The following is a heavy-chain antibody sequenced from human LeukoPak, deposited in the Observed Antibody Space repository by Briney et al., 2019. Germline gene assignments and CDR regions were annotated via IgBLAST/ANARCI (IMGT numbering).Heavy chain of an antibody. CDR2: VYHTGTT. V-gene: IGHV4-59*08. D-gene: IGHD3-10*01. CDR3: ARPVYGSGTFVDFDL. CDR1: GGSINSYY. J-gene: IGHJ2*01. Sequence: SETLSLTCTVSGGSINSYYWGWIRQPPGKGLEWIGYVYHTGTTKYNPSLKSRVTISVDTSKNQFSLKLSSVTAADTAVYYCARPVYGSGTFVDFDLWGRGTLVTVSS.